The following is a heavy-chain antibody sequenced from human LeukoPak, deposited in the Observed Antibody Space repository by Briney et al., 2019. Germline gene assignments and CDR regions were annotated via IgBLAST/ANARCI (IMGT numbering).Heavy chain of an antibody. CDR3: ASTARHYSGSYWAAFDI. D-gene: IGHD1-26*01. Sequence: ASVKVSCKASGYTFTGYYMHWARQAPGQGLEWLGWINANSGGTKYAQTFQGRVTMTRDTSISTAYMELSSLRSDDTAVYYCASTARHYSGSYWAAFDIWGQGTMVTVSS. CDR1: GYTFTGYY. CDR2: INANSGGT. J-gene: IGHJ3*02. V-gene: IGHV1-2*02.